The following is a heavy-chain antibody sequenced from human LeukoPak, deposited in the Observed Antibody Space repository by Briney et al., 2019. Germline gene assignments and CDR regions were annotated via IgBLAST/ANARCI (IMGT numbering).Heavy chain of an antibody. V-gene: IGHV3-33*08. D-gene: IGHD3-16*01. CDR1: GFTFSSYG. CDR3: ARDWARELDY. J-gene: IGHJ4*02. CDR2: IHYEGNTQ. Sequence: PGRSLRLSCAASGFTFSSYGMHWVRQAPGKGLEWVSFIHYEGNTQYYADSVKGRFTISRDDSKNTLYLQMNSLRVDDTAVYYCARDWARELDYWGQGTLVTVSS.